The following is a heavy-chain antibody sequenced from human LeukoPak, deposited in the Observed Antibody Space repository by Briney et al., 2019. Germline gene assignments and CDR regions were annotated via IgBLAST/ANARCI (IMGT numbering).Heavy chain of an antibody. CDR3: ARGKYSGSSNYFDY. CDR1: GYTFTGYY. D-gene: IGHD1-26*01. V-gene: IGHV1-2*02. Sequence: ASVKVSCKASGYTFTGYYMHWVRQAPGQGLEWMGWINPNSGDTNYAQKFQGRVTMTRDTSISTAYMELSRLRSDDTAVYYCARGKYSGSSNYFDYWGQGTLVTVSS. CDR2: INPNSGDT. J-gene: IGHJ4*02.